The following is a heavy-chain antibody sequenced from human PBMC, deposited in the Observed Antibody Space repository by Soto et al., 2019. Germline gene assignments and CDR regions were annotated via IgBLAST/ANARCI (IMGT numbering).Heavy chain of an antibody. J-gene: IGHJ4*02. Sequence: VHLVDSGGGLVKPGGSLRLSCAASGFTFSAYFMTWIRQAPGKGLEWVSYIGSRGSPIYYVDSVKGRFTISRDNAKDSLYLHMNSLRAEDTAVYYCARVSSSSLFDYWGQGTLVTVSS. CDR3: ARVSSSSLFDY. CDR2: IGSRGSPI. D-gene: IGHD6-6*01. CDR1: GFTFSAYF. V-gene: IGHV3-11*01.